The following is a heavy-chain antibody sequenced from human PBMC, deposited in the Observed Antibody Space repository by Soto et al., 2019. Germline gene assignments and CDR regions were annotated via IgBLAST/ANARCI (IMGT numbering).Heavy chain of an antibody. CDR3: ARACSKSIGDSTSGGSCYSFDY. D-gene: IGHD2-15*01. Sequence: EVQLVQSGAEVKKPGESLKISCKGSGYSFTSYWIGWVRQMPGKGLEWMGIIYPGDSDTRYSPSFQGQVTISADKSISTAYLQWSSLKASDTAMYYCARACSKSIGDSTSGGSCYSFDYWGQGTLVTVSS. CDR2: IYPGDSDT. J-gene: IGHJ4*02. CDR1: GYSFTSYW. V-gene: IGHV5-51*03.